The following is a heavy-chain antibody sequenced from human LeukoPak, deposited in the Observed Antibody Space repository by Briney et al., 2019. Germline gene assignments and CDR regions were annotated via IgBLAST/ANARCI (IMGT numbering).Heavy chain of an antibody. V-gene: IGHV4-39*01. J-gene: IGHJ4*02. CDR2: IYYSGST. CDR1: GGSISSSSYY. D-gene: IGHD5-24*01. CDR3: ARASRDGYNFATNFDY. Sequence: SETLSLTRTVSGGSISSSSYYWGWIRQPPGKGLEWIGSIYYSGSTYYNPSLKSRVTISVDTSKNQFSLKLSSVTAADTAVYYCARASRDGYNFATNFDYWGQGTLVTVSS.